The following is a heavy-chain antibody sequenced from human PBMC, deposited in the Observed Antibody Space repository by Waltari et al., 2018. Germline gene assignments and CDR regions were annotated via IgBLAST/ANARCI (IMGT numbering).Heavy chain of an antibody. V-gene: IGHV3-74*01. CDR3: ASGNSHAFDL. CDR2: INSDGSGT. J-gene: IGHJ3*01. Sequence: EVQLVESGGGLVQPGGSLRVSCPASGFTFSRYWLPWVRQVPGKGLVWVSRINSDGSGTSYADSAKGRFTISRDNAKNTLFLQMNSLRGEDTAVYYCASGNSHAFDLWGQGTMVTVSS. D-gene: IGHD1-7*01. CDR1: GFTFSRYW.